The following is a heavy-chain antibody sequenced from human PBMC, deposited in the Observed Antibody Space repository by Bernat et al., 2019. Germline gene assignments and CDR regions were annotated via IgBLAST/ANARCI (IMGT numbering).Heavy chain of an antibody. V-gene: IGHV1-69*02. Sequence: QVQLVQSGAEVKKPGSSVKVSCKASGGTFSSYTISWVRQAPGQGLEWMGRIIPILGIANYAQKFQGRVTITADKSTSTAYMELSSLRSEDTAVYYCARVGVEYSSSLGYFDYWGQGTLVTVSS. J-gene: IGHJ4*02. CDR1: GGTFSSYT. CDR3: ARVGVEYSSSLGYFDY. D-gene: IGHD6-6*01. CDR2: IIPILGIA.